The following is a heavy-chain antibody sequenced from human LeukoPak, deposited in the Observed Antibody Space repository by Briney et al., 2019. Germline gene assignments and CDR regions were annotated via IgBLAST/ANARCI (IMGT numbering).Heavy chain of an antibody. D-gene: IGHD3-9*01. Sequence: GRSLRLSCAASGFTFSSYAMHWVRQAPGKGLEWVAVISYDVSNKYYADSVKGRFTISRDNSKNTLYLQMNSLRAEDTAVYYCAKANYDILTGYLNYDAFDIWGQGTMVTVSS. V-gene: IGHV3-30*04. CDR3: AKANYDILTGYLNYDAFDI. CDR2: ISYDVSNK. J-gene: IGHJ3*02. CDR1: GFTFSSYA.